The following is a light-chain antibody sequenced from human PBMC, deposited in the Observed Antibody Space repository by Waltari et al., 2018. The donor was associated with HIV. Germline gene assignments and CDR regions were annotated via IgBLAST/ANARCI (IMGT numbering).Light chain of an antibody. CDR1: QSIMQW. CDR3: QQYNRTPWA. J-gene: IGKJ1*01. CDR2: KAS. V-gene: IGKV1-5*03. Sequence: DIQMTQSPSTLSAFLGDRVTIPCRASQSIMQWLAWYQQKPGKAPKLLIYKASVLESGVPSRFSGSGSGTDFTLTISSLQPVDSATYYCQQYNRTPWAFGQGTKVEIK.